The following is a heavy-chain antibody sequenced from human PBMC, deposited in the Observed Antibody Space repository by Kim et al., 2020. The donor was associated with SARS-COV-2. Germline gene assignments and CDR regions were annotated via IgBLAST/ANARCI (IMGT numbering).Heavy chain of an antibody. V-gene: IGHV4-34*01. Sequence: SETLSLTCAVYGGSFSGYYWSWIRQPPGKGLEWIGEINHSGSTNYNPSLKSRVTISVDTSKNQFSLKLSSVTAADTAVYYCAGELYGDYLVGNWFDPWGQGTLVTVSS. D-gene: IGHD4-17*01. J-gene: IGHJ5*02. CDR1: GGSFSGYY. CDR3: AGELYGDYLVGNWFDP. CDR2: INHSGST.